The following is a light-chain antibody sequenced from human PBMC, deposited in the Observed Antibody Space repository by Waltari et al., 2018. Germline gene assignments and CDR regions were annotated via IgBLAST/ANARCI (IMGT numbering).Light chain of an antibody. CDR2: KIN. CDR3: LMYMGSGIWV. CDR1: PGSISSTSF. J-gene: IGLJ2*01. Sequence: QTVVTQEPSLSVSPGGTGIPICAFSPGSISSTSFVSWYRQTPGQAPRTLIYKINSRSAGVPDRFSGSFLGNKAALTITGAQADDESDYYCLMYMGSGIWVFGGGTKVTVL. V-gene: IGLV8-61*01.